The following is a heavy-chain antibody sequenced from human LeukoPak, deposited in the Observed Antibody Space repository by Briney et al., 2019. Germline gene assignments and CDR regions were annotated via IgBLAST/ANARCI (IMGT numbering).Heavy chain of an antibody. CDR1: GFTFSSYG. CDR2: ISYDGSNK. CDR3: CEIGGGGSYYYGSGSYPSFDY. V-gene: IGHV3-30*18. J-gene: IGHJ4*02. D-gene: IGHD3-10*01. Sequence: PGGSLRLSCAASGFTFSSYGMHWVRQAPGKGLEWVAVISYDGSNKYYADSVKGRFTISRDNSKNTLYLQMNSLRAEDTAVYYCCEIGGGGSYYYGSGSYPSFDYWGQGTLVTVSS.